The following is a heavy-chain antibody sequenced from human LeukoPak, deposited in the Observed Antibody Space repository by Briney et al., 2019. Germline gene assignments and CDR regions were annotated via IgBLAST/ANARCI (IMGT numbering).Heavy chain of an antibody. J-gene: IGHJ4*02. V-gene: IGHV4-39*01. CDR2: IYYSGNT. CDR1: GGSISGSSYY. D-gene: IGHD5/OR15-5a*01. CDR3: ARLGDTVSTDRYFDY. Sequence: PSETLSLTCTISGGSISGSSYYWGWIRQPPGKGLEWIGSIYYSGNTYYNPTLKSRVTLSVDTSKNQFSLRLSSVTAADTAVYYCARLGDTVSTDRYFDYWGQGTLVTVSS.